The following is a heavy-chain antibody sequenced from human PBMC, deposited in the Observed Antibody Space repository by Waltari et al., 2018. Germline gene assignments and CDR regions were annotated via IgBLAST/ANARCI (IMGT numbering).Heavy chain of an antibody. J-gene: IGHJ4*02. V-gene: IGHV3-48*01. CDR2: ISSSSSTV. CDR1: GFNFSSYS. CDR3: AREYYTHFDY. Sequence: EVHLVQSGGGLVQPGGSLRLSCAASGFNFSSYSMDWFRQAPGKGLEWVSYISSSSSTVYYADSVKGRFTISRDNAKKSLYLQMNSLRAEDTAVYYCAREYYTHFDYWGQGTLVTVSS. D-gene: IGHD3-10*01.